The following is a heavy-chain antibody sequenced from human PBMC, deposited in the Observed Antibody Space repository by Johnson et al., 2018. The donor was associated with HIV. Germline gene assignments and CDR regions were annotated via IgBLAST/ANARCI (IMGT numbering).Heavy chain of an antibody. Sequence: VQLVESGGGVVQPGRSLRLSCAASGFAFSSYWMHWVRQAPGKGLVWVSRSNSDGSSTNYADSVKGRFTISRDKANNTLHLQMNSLRAEDTAVYYCARDDGGGGDAFDIWGQGTMVTVSS. CDR2: SNSDGSST. J-gene: IGHJ3*02. CDR1: GFAFSSYW. CDR3: ARDDGGGGDAFDI. V-gene: IGHV3-74*01. D-gene: IGHD2-15*01.